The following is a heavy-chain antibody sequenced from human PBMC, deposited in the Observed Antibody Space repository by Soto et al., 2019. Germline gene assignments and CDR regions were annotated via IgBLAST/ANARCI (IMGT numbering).Heavy chain of an antibody. Sequence: SETLSLTCAVSGGSISSSNWWSWVRQPPGKGLEWIGEIYHSGGTNYSPSLKSRVTISVDKSKNHFSLKLSSVTAADTAVYYCARGGGYDFFDYWGQGTLVTVSS. D-gene: IGHD5-12*01. CDR1: GGSISSSNW. J-gene: IGHJ4*02. V-gene: IGHV4-4*02. CDR3: ARGGGYDFFDY. CDR2: IYHSGGT.